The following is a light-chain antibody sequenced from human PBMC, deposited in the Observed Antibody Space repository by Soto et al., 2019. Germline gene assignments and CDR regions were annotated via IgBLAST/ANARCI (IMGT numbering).Light chain of an antibody. CDR3: QQRSNWPPDSA. CDR2: DAS. J-gene: IGKJ3*01. CDR1: QSVSSY. V-gene: IGKV3-11*01. Sequence: EIVLTQSPATLSLSPGERATLSCRASQSVSSYLAWYQQKPGQAPRLLIYDASNRATGIPARFSGSGSGTDFTLTLSSLEPEDFAVYFFQQRSNWPPDSAFGPGTKVDIK.